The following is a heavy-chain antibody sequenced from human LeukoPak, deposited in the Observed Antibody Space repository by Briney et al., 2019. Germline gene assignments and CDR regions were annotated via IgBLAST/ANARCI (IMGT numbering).Heavy chain of an antibody. Sequence: SETLSLTCAVYGGSFSGYYWSWIRQPPGKGLEWIGEINHSGSTNYNPSLNSRVTISVDTSKNQFSLKLSSVTAADTAVYYCARGSTGSGWFREEDAFDIWGQGTMVTVSS. D-gene: IGHD6-19*01. CDR1: GGSFSGYY. J-gene: IGHJ3*02. CDR3: ARGSTGSGWFREEDAFDI. CDR2: INHSGST. V-gene: IGHV4-34*01.